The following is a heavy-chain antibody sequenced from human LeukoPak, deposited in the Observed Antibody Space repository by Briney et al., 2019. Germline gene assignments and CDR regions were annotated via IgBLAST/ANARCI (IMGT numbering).Heavy chain of an antibody. D-gene: IGHD2-21*01. Sequence: AGGSPRLSCAASGFFFSSYGMHWVRQTPGKGLEWVAVISYDGSNKNYVESARGRFTISRENSKNTLSLQMNSLRLEDTAVYYCAKDRSPRLNQPAVAGMDVWGQGITVTVSS. J-gene: IGHJ6*02. CDR1: GFFFSSYG. CDR3: AKDRSPRLNQPAVAGMDV. CDR2: ISYDGSNK. V-gene: IGHV3-30*18.